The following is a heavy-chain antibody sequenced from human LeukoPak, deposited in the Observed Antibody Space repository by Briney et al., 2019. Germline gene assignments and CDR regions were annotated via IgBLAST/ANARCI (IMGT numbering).Heavy chain of an antibody. CDR2: MSGDGART. CDR1: GFSFSTFV. CDR3: VYQVQGVVK. Sequence: GGSLRLSCSASGFSFSTFVMHWVRQAPGKGLGYVSGMSGDGARTYYADSVKGRFTISRDNSKNTLYVQMTSLRVEGTAVYYCVYQVQGVVKWGQGTLVTVSS. V-gene: IGHV3-64*05. J-gene: IGHJ4*02. D-gene: IGHD3-3*01.